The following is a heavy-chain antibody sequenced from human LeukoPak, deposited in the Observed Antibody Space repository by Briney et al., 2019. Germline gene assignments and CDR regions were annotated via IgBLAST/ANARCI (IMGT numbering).Heavy chain of an antibody. CDR1: GYSISSGYY. D-gene: IGHD2-2*01. CDR2: IYHSGST. Sequence: SETLYLTCAVSGYSISSGYYRGWIRQPPGNGLEWNGSIYHSGSTYYNPSLKSRVTISVDTSKNQYSLKLSSVTAADTAVYYCASRQIYCSSTSCLDYWGQGTLVTVSS. V-gene: IGHV4-38-2*01. CDR3: ASRQIYCSSTSCLDY. J-gene: IGHJ4*02.